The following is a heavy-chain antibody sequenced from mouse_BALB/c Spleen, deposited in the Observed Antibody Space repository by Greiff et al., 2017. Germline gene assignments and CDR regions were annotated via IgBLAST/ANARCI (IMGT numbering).Heavy chain of an antibody. Sequence: QVQLQQPGAELVKPGASVKLSCKASGYTFTSYWMHWVKQRPGQGLEWIGEINPSNGRTNYNEKFKSKATLTVDKSSSTDYMQLSSLTSEDSAVYYCAGDRKKRAMEDWGEGNAGTVAA. V-gene: IGHV1S81*02. CDR1: GYTFTSYW. CDR2: INPSNGRT. CDR3: AGDRKKRAMED. J-gene: IGHJ4*01.